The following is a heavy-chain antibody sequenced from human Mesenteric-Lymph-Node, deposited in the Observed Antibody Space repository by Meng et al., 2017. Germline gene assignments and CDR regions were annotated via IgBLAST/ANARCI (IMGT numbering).Heavy chain of an antibody. Sequence: SLKISCAASGFTFDDYAMHWVRLAPGKGLEWVSGISRNSDNIGYADSVKGRFTISRDNAKNSLYLQMNSLRGEDTGVYFCARSSGWYEIDHLGQGTLVTVSS. D-gene: IGHD6-19*01. J-gene: IGHJ5*02. CDR3: ARSSGWYEIDH. CDR1: GFTFDDYA. CDR2: ISRNSDNI. V-gene: IGHV3-9*01.